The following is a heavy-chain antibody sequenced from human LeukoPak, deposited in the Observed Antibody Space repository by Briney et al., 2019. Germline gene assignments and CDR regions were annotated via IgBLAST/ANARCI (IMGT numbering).Heavy chain of an antibody. CDR1: GGSFSGYY. CDR2: INHSGST. V-gene: IGHV4-34*01. D-gene: IGHD6-13*01. J-gene: IGHJ4*02. CDR3: ARHRGQQLVLTKEPFDY. Sequence: SETLSLTCAVYGGSFSGYYWSWIRQPPGKGLEWIGEINHSGSTNYNPSLKSRVTMSVDTSKNQFSLKLSSVTAADTAVYYCARHRGQQLVLTKEPFDYWGQGTLVTVSS.